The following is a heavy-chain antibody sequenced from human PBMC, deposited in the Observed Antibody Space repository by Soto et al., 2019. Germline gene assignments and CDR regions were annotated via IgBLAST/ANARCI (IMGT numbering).Heavy chain of an antibody. CDR1: GYSFTNYW. V-gene: IGHV5-51*01. CDR2: IFPGDSDI. Sequence: GESLKISCKDSGYSFTNYWIHWVRQMPGKGLEWVGIIFPGDSDIRYSPSFQGQVTISADKSISTAYLQWSSLKASDTAIYYCARPQQDYSSSGMDVWGQGTTVTVSS. J-gene: IGHJ6*02. CDR3: ARPQQDYSSSGMDV. D-gene: IGHD3-10*01.